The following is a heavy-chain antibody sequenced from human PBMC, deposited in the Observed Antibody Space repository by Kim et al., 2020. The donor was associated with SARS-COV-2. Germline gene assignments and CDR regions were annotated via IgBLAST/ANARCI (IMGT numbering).Heavy chain of an antibody. CDR2: ISAGGGST. Sequence: GGSLRLSCAASGFTFSNYAMSWVRQAPGKGLEWVSTISAGGGSTYYADSVKGRFTISRDNSKNTLYLQMNSLRAEDTAVYYCAKDPHYDFWCGYYFDYWGQGTLVTVSS. CDR3: AKDPHYDFWCGYYFDY. J-gene: IGHJ4*02. V-gene: IGHV3-23*01. D-gene: IGHD3-3*01. CDR1: GFTFSNYA.